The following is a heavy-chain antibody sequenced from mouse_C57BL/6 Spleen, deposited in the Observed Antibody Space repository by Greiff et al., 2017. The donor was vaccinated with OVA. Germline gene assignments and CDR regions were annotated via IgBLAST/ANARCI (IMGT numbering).Heavy chain of an antibody. V-gene: IGHV1-4*01. CDR3: ARGGYYFDY. CDR1: GYTFTSYT. J-gene: IGHJ2*01. CDR2: IKPSMGYT. Sequence: QVQLKQSGAELARPGASVKMSCKASGYTFTSYTMHWVKQRLGQGLEWIGYIKPSMGYTKYNQKFKDKATLTADKSSSTAYMQLSSLTSEDSAVYYCARGGYYFDYWGQGTTLTVSS.